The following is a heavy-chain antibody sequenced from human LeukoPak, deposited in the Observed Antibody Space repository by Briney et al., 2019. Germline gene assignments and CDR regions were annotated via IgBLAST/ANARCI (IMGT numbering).Heavy chain of an antibody. V-gene: IGHV4-59*08. D-gene: IGHD1-26*01. Sequence: PSETLSLTCTVSGXSISNYYWTWIRQPPGKGLEWIGYIYYSGSTYYNPSLKSRVTISVDTSKNQFSLKLTSVTAADTAVFYCARLSGSPHPPFDYWGQGTLVTVSS. CDR1: GXSISNYY. J-gene: IGHJ4*02. CDR3: ARLSGSPHPPFDY. CDR2: IYYSGST.